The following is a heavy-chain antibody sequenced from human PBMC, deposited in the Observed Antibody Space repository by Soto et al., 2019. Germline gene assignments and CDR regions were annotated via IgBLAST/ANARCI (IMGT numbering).Heavy chain of an antibody. D-gene: IGHD2-2*01. J-gene: IGHJ6*03. V-gene: IGHV3-74*01. CDR2: INSDGSST. CDR3: ARHCSSTSCYDPYYYMDV. CDR1: GFTFSSYW. Sequence: GGSLRLSCVASGFTFSSYWMHWVRQAPGKGLVWVSRINSDGSSTSYADSVKGRFTISRDNAKNTLYLQMNSLRAEDTAVYYCARHCSSTSCYDPYYYMDVWGKGTTVTVSS.